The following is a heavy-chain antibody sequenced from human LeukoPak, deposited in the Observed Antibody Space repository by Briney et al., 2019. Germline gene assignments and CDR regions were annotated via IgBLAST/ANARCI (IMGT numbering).Heavy chain of an antibody. CDR2: INWNGGST. D-gene: IGHD2-2*01. J-gene: IGHJ4*02. CDR1: GFTFDDYG. V-gene: IGHV3-20*04. Sequence: PGGSLRLSCAASGFTFDDYGMSWVRQAPGKGLEWVSGINWNGGSTGYADSVKGRFTISRDNAKNSLYLQMNSLRAEDTAVYYCARAPRKRYCSSTSCYGTFDYWGQGTLVTVSS. CDR3: ARAPRKRYCSSTSCYGTFDY.